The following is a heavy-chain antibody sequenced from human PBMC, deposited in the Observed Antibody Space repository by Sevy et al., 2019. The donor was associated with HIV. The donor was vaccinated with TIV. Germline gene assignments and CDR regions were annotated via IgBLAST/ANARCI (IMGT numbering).Heavy chain of an antibody. V-gene: IGHV3-15*01. J-gene: IGHJ4*02. CDR2: IKSIPDGGTT. D-gene: IGHD6-13*01. CDR1: GFSFTNAW. CDR3: TTAAAAGKYDY. Sequence: GGSLRLSCAASGFSFTNAWMSWVRQAPGKGLEWVGRIKSIPDGGTTHYPSPVKGRFTISRDDSKNTLFLQMNSVKSEDTGVYYCTTAAAAGKYDYWGQGTLVTVSS.